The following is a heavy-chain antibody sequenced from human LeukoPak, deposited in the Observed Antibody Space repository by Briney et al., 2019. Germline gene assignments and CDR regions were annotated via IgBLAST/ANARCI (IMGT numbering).Heavy chain of an antibody. V-gene: IGHV3-48*01. J-gene: IGHJ3*02. CDR1: GFTFSSYS. CDR3: ARDSGSEYSSSSGAFDI. D-gene: IGHD6-6*01. Sequence: GGSLRLSCAASGFTFSSYSMNWVRQAPGKGLEWVSYISSSSSTIYYADSVKGRFTISRDNAKNSLYLQMNSLRAEDTAVYYCARDSGSEYSSSSGAFDIWGQGTMVTVSS. CDR2: ISSSSSTI.